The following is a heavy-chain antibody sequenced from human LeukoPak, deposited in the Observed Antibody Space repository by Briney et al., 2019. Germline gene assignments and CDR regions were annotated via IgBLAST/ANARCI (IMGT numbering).Heavy chain of an antibody. CDR2: IYDSGST. J-gene: IGHJ4*02. CDR1: GGSIRSSYYY. V-gene: IGHV4-39*01. D-gene: IGHD6-19*01. Sequence: SETLSLTCTVSGGSIRSSYYYWGWIRQPPGKGLEWIGSIYDSGSTYYNPSLKSRVTISVDTSKNQFSLKLNSVTAADTAVYYCAVAVAGHRGVDYWGQGTLVTVSS. CDR3: AVAVAGHRGVDY.